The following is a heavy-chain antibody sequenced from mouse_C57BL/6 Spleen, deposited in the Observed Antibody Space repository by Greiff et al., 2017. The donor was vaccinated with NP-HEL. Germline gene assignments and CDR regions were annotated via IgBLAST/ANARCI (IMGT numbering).Heavy chain of an antibody. D-gene: IGHD1-1*01. CDR2: INPSSGYT. J-gene: IGHJ4*01. CDR1: GYTFTSYT. V-gene: IGHV1-4*01. CDR3: AIERDDGSSYSDMDY. Sequence: VQLQQSGAELARPGASVKMSCKASGYTFTSYTMHWVKQRPGQGLEWIGYINPSSGYTKYNQKFKDKATLTADKSSSTAYMQLSSLTSADSAVYYCAIERDDGSSYSDMDYWSQGASVTVSS.